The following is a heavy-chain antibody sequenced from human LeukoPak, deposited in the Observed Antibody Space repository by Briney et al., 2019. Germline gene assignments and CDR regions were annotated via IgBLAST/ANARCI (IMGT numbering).Heavy chain of an antibody. J-gene: IGHJ4*02. CDR2: INHSGST. Sequence: SETLSLTCAVYGGSFSGYYWSWIRQPPGKGLEWLGEINHSGSTNYNPSLKSRVTISVDTSKNQFSLKLSSVTAADTAVYYCARGTLERYYDSSGSPRGYYFDYWGQGTLVTVSS. CDR1: GGSFSGYY. V-gene: IGHV4-34*01. CDR3: ARGTLERYYDSSGSPRGYYFDY. D-gene: IGHD3-22*01.